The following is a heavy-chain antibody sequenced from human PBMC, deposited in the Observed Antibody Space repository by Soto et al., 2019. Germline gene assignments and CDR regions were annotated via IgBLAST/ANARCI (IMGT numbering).Heavy chain of an antibody. V-gene: IGHV1-69*01. CDR3: ARDGGWGKQLVY. J-gene: IGHJ4*02. D-gene: IGHD6-13*01. CDR1: GGTFSRYA. Sequence: QVQLVQSGAEVKKPGSSVKVSCKASGGTFSRYAISWVRQAPGQGLEWMGGIIPIFGTANYAQKFHGRVTITAEESTSTANMELSSLRFEDTAVYYCARDGGWGKQLVYWGQGTLVTGSS. CDR2: IIPIFGTA.